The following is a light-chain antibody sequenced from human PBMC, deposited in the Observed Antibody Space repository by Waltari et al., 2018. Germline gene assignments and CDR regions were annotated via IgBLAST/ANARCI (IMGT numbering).Light chain of an antibody. V-gene: IGLV1-51*02. Sequence: QSVLTQPPSVSAAPGQRVTISCSGGSSNIGNTYVSCYRQFPGTAPKALIYENSERPSGMPGLFSGPKSGTSATLDSTGLQAWDEADYYCRTWDSSLGGAVFGGGTHLTVL. CDR2: ENS. CDR1: SSNIGNTY. CDR3: RTWDSSLGGAV. J-gene: IGLJ7*01.